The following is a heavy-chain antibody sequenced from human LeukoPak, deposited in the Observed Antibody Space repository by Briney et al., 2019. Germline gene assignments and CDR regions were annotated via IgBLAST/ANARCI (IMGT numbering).Heavy chain of an antibody. V-gene: IGHV3-53*01. J-gene: IGHJ4*02. D-gene: IGHD2-21*02. Sequence: GGSLRLSCAASGFTVSSNYMSWVRQAPGKGLEWVSVIYSGGSTYYADSVKGRFTISRDNSKNTLYLQMNSLRAEDTAVYYCAILLAYCGGDCYPVDYWGQGTLVTVSS. CDR1: GFTVSSNY. CDR3: AILLAYCGGDCYPVDY. CDR2: IYSGGST.